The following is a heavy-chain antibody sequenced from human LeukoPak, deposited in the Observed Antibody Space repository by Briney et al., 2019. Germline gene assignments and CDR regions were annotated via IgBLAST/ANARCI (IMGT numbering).Heavy chain of an antibody. J-gene: IGHJ5*02. CDR3: ARDPAAPINWFDP. V-gene: IGHV3-7*01. Sequence: GSLRLSCAASGFTLSSYWMTWVRQAPGKGLEWVANIKQDGSEKYYVDSVKGRFTIARDNAKNSLYLQMNSLRAEDTAVYYCARDPAAPINWFDPWGQGTLVTVSS. D-gene: IGHD6-13*01. CDR2: IKQDGSEK. CDR1: GFTLSSYW.